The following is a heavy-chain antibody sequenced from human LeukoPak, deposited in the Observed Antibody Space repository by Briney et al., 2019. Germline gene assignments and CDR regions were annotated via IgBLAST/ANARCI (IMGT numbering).Heavy chain of an antibody. D-gene: IGHD2-2*01. CDR3: ARDLLSRAFDI. V-gene: IGHV1-2*02. J-gene: IGHJ3*02. CDR1: GYTFTGYY. CDR2: INPNSGGT. Sequence: ASVKVSCKASGYTFTGYYMHWVRQAPGQGLEWMGWINPNSGGTNYALKFQGRVTMTRDTSISTAYMELSRLRSDDTAVYYCARDLLSRAFDIWGQGTMVTVSS.